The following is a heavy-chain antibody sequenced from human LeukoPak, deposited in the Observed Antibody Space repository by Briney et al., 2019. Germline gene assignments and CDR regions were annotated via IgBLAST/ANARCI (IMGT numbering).Heavy chain of an antibody. CDR1: GFSFSSYD. Sequence: SGGPLRLSCVGYGFSFSSYDMNWVRQAPGRGLEWLSYRTRTSSATWYADSVKGRFTIFRDNAKSSLYLQMSSLRVEDTAVYYCATGGSEYRSDWFDSWGQGTLVNVAS. D-gene: IGHD5-18*01. V-gene: IGHV3-48*01. J-gene: IGHJ5*01. CDR2: RTRTSSAT. CDR3: ATGGSEYRSDWFDS.